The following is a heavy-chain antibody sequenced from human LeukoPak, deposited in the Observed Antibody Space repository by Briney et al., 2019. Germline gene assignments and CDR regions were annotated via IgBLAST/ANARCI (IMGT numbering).Heavy chain of an antibody. CDR3: ARDSGAMAGSLDY. CDR2: IYHSGST. CDR1: GGSISSSNW. V-gene: IGHV4-4*02. Sequence: SGTLSLTCAVSGGSISSSNWWSWVRQPPGKGLEWIGEIYHSGSTNYNPSLKSRVTMSVDTSKNQFSLKLTSVTAADTAMYYCARDSGAMAGSLDYWGQGTLVAVSS. J-gene: IGHJ4*02. D-gene: IGHD6-19*01.